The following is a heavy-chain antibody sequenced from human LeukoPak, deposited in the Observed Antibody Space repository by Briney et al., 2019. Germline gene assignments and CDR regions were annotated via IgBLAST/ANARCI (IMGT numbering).Heavy chain of an antibody. Sequence: NPSETLSLTCAVYGGSFSNYFWSWIRQPPGKGLEWIGEINHSGNTNYNPSLKSRVTISVDTSKNQFSLMLSSVTAADTAVYYCARAPFFYDGSGPTWGQGTLVTVSS. CDR1: GGSFSNYF. CDR3: ARAPFFYDGSGPT. CDR2: INHSGNT. J-gene: IGHJ5*02. V-gene: IGHV4-34*01. D-gene: IGHD3-22*01.